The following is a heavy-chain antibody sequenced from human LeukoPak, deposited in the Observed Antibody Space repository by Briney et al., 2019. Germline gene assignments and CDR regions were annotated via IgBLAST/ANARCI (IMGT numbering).Heavy chain of an antibody. CDR1: GGSISSSTYS. CDR3: ARTYSSSWYIWFDP. V-gene: IGHV4-39*07. CDR2: VFHTGSS. D-gene: IGHD6-13*01. Sequence: SETLSLTCTVSGGSISSSTYSWAWIRQPPGKGLEWIGTVFHTGSSYYNPSLKSRVTISVDTSKNQFSLKLSSVTAADTAVYYCARTYSSSWYIWFDPWGQGTLVTVSS. J-gene: IGHJ5*02.